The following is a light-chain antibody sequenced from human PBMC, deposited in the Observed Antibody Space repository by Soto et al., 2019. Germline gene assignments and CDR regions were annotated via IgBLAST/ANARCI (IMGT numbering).Light chain of an antibody. CDR3: QQYNNWYT. CDR1: QSVNTK. J-gene: IGKJ2*01. V-gene: IGKV3-15*01. CDR2: GAS. Sequence: ETVMTQSPATLSVSPGERATLSCRASQSVNTKLAWYQHKVGQAPRLLIYGASTRATGIPTRFSGSGSGTXXXXXXXXLQSEDFAIXXXQQYNNWYTFGQGTKLEIK.